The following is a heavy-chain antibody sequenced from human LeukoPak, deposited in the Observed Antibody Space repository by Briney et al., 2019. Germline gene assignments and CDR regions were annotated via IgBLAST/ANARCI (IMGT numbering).Heavy chain of an antibody. D-gene: IGHD6-13*01. CDR2: INHSGST. CDR3: ASRIAAASIGIWFDP. CDR1: GGSFSGYY. J-gene: IGHJ5*02. V-gene: IGHV4-34*01. Sequence: SETLSLTCAVYGGSFSGYYWSWIRQPPGKGLEWIGEINHSGSTNYNPSLKSRVTISVDTSKNQFSLKLSSVTAADTAVYYCASRIAAASIGIWFDPWGQGTLVTVSS.